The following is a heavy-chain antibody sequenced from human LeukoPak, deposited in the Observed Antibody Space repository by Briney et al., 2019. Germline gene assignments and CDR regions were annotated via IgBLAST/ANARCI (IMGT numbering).Heavy chain of an antibody. Sequence: GGSLRLSCAASGFTFSSYGMHWVRQAPGKGLEWVGRIKSKADGGTTDYAAPVKGRFTISRDDSKTTLYLQMNSLKTEDTAVYYCTTDDIPRSDYWGQGTLVTVSS. CDR1: GFTFSSYG. CDR2: IKSKADGGTT. V-gene: IGHV3-15*01. J-gene: IGHJ4*02. CDR3: TTDDIPRSDY. D-gene: IGHD2-2*02.